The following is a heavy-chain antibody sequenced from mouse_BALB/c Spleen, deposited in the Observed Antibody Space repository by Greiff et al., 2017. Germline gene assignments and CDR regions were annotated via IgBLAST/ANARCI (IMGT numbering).Heavy chain of an antibody. J-gene: IGHJ3*01. CDR1: GFTFSSFG. D-gene: IGHD4-1*01. Sequence: EVQRVESGGGLVQPGGSRKLSCAASGFTFSSFGMHWVRQAPEKGLEWVAYISSGSSTIYYADTVKGRFTISRDNPKNTLFLQMTSLRSEDTAMYYCARSTGKAWFAYWGQGTLVTVSA. CDR3: ARSTGKAWFAY. V-gene: IGHV5-17*02. CDR2: ISSGSSTI.